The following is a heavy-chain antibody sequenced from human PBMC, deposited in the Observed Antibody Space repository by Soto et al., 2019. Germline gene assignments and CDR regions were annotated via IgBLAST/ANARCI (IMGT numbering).Heavy chain of an antibody. Sequence: SETLSLTCAVSGGSISSGDYSWSWIRQPPGKGLEWIGYIHHSGSTYYNPSLKSRVTISVDRSKNQFSLKLSSVTAADTAVYYCAREALTVTNNWFDPWGQGTLVTVSS. J-gene: IGHJ5*02. CDR1: GGSISSGDYS. D-gene: IGHD4-17*01. CDR2: IHHSGST. CDR3: AREALTVTNNWFDP. V-gene: IGHV4-30-2*01.